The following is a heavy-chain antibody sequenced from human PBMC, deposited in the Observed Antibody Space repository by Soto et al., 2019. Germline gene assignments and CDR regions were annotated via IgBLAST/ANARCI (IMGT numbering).Heavy chain of an antibody. J-gene: IGHJ2*01. CDR2: INHSGST. CDR1: GGSFSGYY. Sequence: QVQLQQWGAGLLKPSETLSLTCAVYGGSFSGYYWSWIRQPPGKGLEWIGEINHSGSTNYNPSLKRRVTISVDTSKNQFSLKLSSVTAADTAVYYCARRGGQLRIHWYFDLWGRGTLVTVSS. V-gene: IGHV4-34*01. D-gene: IGHD6-13*01. CDR3: ARRGGQLRIHWYFDL.